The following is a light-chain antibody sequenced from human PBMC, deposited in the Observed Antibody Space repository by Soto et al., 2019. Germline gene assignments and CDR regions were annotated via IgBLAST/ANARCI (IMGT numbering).Light chain of an antibody. CDR3: QQSFTFPLT. CDR1: QSISSW. J-gene: IGKJ4*01. CDR2: DAS. V-gene: IGKV1-5*01. Sequence: DIQMSNSPSTLSAPAGERATITCRASQSISSWLAWYQHKPGKAPKLLIYDASNLDSGVPSRFSGSGSGTEFSLTISRLEPEDFTMYYCQQSFTFPLTFGGGTKVDIK.